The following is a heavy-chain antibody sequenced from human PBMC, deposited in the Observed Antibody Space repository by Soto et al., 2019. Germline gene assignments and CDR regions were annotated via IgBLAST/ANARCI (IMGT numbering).Heavy chain of an antibody. CDR3: AKDRTMARGIRAFDI. J-gene: IGHJ3*02. CDR1: GFAFGNYP. V-gene: IGHV3-23*01. Sequence: GGSLRLSCVASGFAFGNYPMAWVRQTPGKGLQWISTISGSGGMTDYEDSVRGRFTVSIDHSKDTVHLQMTSLRADDTAVYYCAKDRTMARGIRAFDICRQGPTVTVSS. D-gene: IGHD3-10*01. CDR2: ISGSGGMT.